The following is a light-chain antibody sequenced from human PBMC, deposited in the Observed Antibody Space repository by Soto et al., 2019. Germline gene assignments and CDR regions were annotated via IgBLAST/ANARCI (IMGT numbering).Light chain of an antibody. V-gene: IGKV3-20*01. Sequence: EIVVTQSAATLSSSAGESATLSSRASQSVSSYLAWYQQKPGQPPNLPIFGASHRAPDIPDRFSGSGYGTDFNLTISRLETEDFAVYYCQQYGSSMQTFGQGTKVDIK. CDR2: GAS. CDR1: QSVSSY. J-gene: IGKJ1*01. CDR3: QQYGSSMQT.